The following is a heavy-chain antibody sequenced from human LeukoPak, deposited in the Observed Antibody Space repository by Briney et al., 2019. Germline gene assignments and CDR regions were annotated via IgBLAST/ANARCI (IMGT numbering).Heavy chain of an antibody. CDR3: ARVDGDCSSTSCYREYYYYYYYMDV. V-gene: IGHV3-11*01. D-gene: IGHD2-2*02. J-gene: IGHJ6*03. CDR1: GFTFSDYY. Sequence: GGSLRLSCAASGFTFSDYYMSWIRQAPGKGMEWVSYISSSGSTVYYADSVKGRFTISRDNAKNSLYLQMNSLRAEDTAVYCCARVDGDCSSTSCYREYYYYYYYMDVWGKGTTVTVSS. CDR2: ISSSGSTV.